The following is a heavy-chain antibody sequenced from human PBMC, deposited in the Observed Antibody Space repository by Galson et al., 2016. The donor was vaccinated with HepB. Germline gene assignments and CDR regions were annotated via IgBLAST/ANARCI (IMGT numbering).Heavy chain of an antibody. V-gene: IGHV4-31*03. CDR3: ARGATVVTGSPYYFDY. CDR1: GGSISSGGYY. J-gene: IGHJ4*02. Sequence: TLSLTCTVSGGSISSGGYYWSWIRQHPGKGLEWIGYIYYSGSTNYNPSLKSRVTKSVERSKNQFSLKVSSVTAADTAVYYCARGATVVTGSPYYFDYWGQGTLVTVST. CDR2: IYYSGST. D-gene: IGHD4-23*01.